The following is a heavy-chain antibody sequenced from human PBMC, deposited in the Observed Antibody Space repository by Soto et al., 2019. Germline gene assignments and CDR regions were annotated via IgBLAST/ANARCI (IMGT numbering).Heavy chain of an antibody. V-gene: IGHV3-23*01. J-gene: IGHJ4*02. Sequence: EVQLLESGGGFVQPGGSLRLSCAASGFTFSSYAVSWVRQAPGKGPEWVSAFAGGGENTYYTESVKGRSTIFGDNSKSTLYLQMNTLRVEDTAIYYCAREGPVIGAGYFDSWGQGTLVTVSS. CDR3: AREGPVIGAGYFDS. D-gene: IGHD2-15*01. CDR1: GFTFSSYA. CDR2: FAGGGENT.